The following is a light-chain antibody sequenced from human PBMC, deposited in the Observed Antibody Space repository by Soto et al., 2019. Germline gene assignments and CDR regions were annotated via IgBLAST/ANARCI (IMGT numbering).Light chain of an antibody. J-gene: IGKJ1*01. CDR1: QDISNQ. CDR2: DAS. Sequence: DIQMAQSPSSLSASVGDRVTVTCQASQDISNQVNWYQQKPGKAPKLLIYDASSLESGVPSRFSGSGSGTEFTLTISSLQPDDFATYYCQQYNSYSPTFGQGTKVDIK. CDR3: QQYNSYSPT. V-gene: IGKV1-5*01.